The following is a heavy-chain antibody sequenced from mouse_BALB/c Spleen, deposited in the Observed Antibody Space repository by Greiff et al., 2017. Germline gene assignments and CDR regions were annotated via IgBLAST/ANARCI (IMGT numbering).Heavy chain of an antibody. CDR1: GYTFTSYW. CDR3: ARLDYLGRYYAMDY. Sequence: QVQLQQPGAELVKPGASVKLSCKASGYTFTSYWMHWVKPRPGQGLEWIGEINPSNGRTNYNEKFKSKATLTVDKSSSTADMQLSSLTSEDSAVYYCARLDYLGRYYAMDYWGQGTSVTVSS. J-gene: IGHJ4*01. D-gene: IGHD5-5*01. CDR2: INPSNGRT. V-gene: IGHV1S81*02.